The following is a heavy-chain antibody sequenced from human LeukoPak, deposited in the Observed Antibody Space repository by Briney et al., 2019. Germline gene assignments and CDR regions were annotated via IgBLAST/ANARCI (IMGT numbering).Heavy chain of an antibody. J-gene: IGHJ2*01. CDR2: IKQDGSEK. CDR3: ARDPNFSIAVAGKSMYFDL. V-gene: IGHV3-7*01. CDR1: GFTFSSYW. Sequence: PGGSLRLSCAASGFTFSSYWMSWVRQAPGKGLEWVANIKQDGSEKYYVDSVKGRFTISRDNAKNSLYLQMNSLRAEDTAVYYCARDPNFSIAVAGKSMYFDLWGRGTLVTVSS. D-gene: IGHD6-19*01.